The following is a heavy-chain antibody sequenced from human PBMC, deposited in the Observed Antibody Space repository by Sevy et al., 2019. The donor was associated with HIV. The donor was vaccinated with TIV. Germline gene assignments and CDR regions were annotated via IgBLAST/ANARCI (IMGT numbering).Heavy chain of an antibody. J-gene: IGHJ3*02. CDR1: GGSISSSDYY. CDR2: ISYSGNT. Sequence: SETLSLTCTVPGGSISSSDYYWSWIRQPPGKGLEWIGYISYSGNTYYSPSLKSRVTISGDTSQNQFSLKLSSVTAADTAVYYCARRLYGDYSDAFDIWGRGTVVTVSS. D-gene: IGHD4-17*01. V-gene: IGHV4-30-4*01. CDR3: ARRLYGDYSDAFDI.